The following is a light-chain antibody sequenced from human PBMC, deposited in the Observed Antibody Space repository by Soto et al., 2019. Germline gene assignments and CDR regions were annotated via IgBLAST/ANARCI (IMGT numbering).Light chain of an antibody. J-gene: IGLJ3*02. CDR1: SSNIGADYD. CDR2: DYS. Sequence: QTVVTQPPSVSGAPGQRVTISCSGTSSNIGADYDVHWYQQLPGTAPKLLIFDYSIRPSGVPDRFSASKSGTSASLAITGLQAEDEADYYCQSYDSSLSASVFGGGTKVTVL. V-gene: IGLV1-40*01. CDR3: QSYDSSLSASV.